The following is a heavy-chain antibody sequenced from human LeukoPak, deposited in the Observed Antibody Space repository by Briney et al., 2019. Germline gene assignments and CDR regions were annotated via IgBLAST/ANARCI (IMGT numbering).Heavy chain of an antibody. D-gene: IGHD3-3*01. CDR1: GGSISSGSYY. V-gene: IGHV4-61*02. CDR2: IYTSGST. Sequence: SETLSLTCTVSGGSISSGSYYWSWIRQPAGKGLEWIGRIYTSGSTNYNPSLKSRVTISVDTSKNQFSLKLSSVTAADTAVYYCARSNYDFWSGYSDYWGQGTLVTVSS. CDR3: ARSNYDFWSGYSDY. J-gene: IGHJ4*02.